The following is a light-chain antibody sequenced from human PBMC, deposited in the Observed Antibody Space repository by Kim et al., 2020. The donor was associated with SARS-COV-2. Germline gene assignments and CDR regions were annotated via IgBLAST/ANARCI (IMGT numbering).Light chain of an antibody. CDR1: SSDVGGYNY. V-gene: IGLV2-14*03. CDR2: DVS. CDR3: SSYTGSTPYV. J-gene: IGLJ1*01. Sequence: QSALTQPASVSGSPGQSITISCTGTSSDVGGYNYVSWYQQYPGKAPKLMIYDVSNRPSGVSNRFSGSKSGNTASLTISGLQAEDEADYYCSSYTGSTPYVFGTGTKVTVL.